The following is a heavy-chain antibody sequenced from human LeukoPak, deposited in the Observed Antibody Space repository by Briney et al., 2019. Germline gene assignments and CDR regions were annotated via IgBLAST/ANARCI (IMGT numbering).Heavy chain of an antibody. CDR1: GGSFSGYY. V-gene: IGHV4-34*01. J-gene: IGHJ3*02. Sequence: SETLSLTCAVYGGSFSGYYWSWIRQPPGKGLEWIGEINHSGSTNYNPSLKSRVTISVDTSKNQFSLKLSSVTAADTAVYYCARGRPGRYYYDSSGNRAFDIWGQGTMVTVSS. D-gene: IGHD3-22*01. CDR3: ARGRPGRYYYDSSGNRAFDI. CDR2: INHSGST.